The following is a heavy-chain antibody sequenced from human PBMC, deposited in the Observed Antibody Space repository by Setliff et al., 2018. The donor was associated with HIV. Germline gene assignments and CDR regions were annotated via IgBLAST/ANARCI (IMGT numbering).Heavy chain of an antibody. J-gene: IGHJ4*02. CDR1: GGSISSSSYY. V-gene: IGHV4-39*07. D-gene: IGHD6-25*01. CDR2: IYYSGST. Sequence: PSETLSLTCTVSGGSISSSSYYWGWIRQPPGKGLEWTGSIYYSGSTYYNPSLKSRVTISVDTSKNQFSLKLSSVTAADTAVYYCARRGIAADWGQGTLVTVSS. CDR3: ARRGIAAD.